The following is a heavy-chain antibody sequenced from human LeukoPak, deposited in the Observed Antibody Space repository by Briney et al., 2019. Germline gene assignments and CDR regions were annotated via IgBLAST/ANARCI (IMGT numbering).Heavy chain of an antibody. Sequence: SVKVSCKASGGTFSTYGISWVRQAPGQGLEWMGGIIPIFGTTNYAQNFQGRVMITTDESTSTAYMELSSLRSEDTAVYYCARDAVHYYDSNGYYYHYWGQGTLVTVSS. CDR1: GGTFSTYG. CDR2: IIPIFGTT. J-gene: IGHJ4*02. CDR3: ARDAVHYYDSNGYYYHY. V-gene: IGHV1-69*05. D-gene: IGHD3-22*01.